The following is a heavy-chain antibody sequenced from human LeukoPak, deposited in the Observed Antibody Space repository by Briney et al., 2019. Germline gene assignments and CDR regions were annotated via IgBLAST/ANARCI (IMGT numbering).Heavy chain of an antibody. CDR1: GFTFSSYS. J-gene: IGHJ4*02. CDR2: ISSSSSYI. Sequence: GGSLRLSCAASGFTFSSYSMNWVRQAPGKGLEWVSSISSSSSYIYYADSVKGRFTISRDNSKNTLYLQMNSLRAEDTAVYYCAKAYYDFNFDYWGQGTLVTVSS. D-gene: IGHD3-3*01. V-gene: IGHV3-21*04. CDR3: AKAYYDFNFDY.